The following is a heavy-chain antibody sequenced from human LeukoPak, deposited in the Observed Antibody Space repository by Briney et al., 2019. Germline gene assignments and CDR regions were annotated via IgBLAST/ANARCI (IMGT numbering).Heavy chain of an antibody. J-gene: IGHJ4*02. CDR2: INADDGNT. D-gene: IGHD2-2*01. Sequence: ASVKVSCKASGYTFTIYAIHWVRQAPGQRLECMGWINADDGNTKSSQTFQGRVTITRDTSASTAYMELTSLRSEDTAVYYCARERLGGYHFDYWGQGTLVTVSS. V-gene: IGHV1-3*01. CDR3: ARERLGGYHFDY. CDR1: GYTFTIYA.